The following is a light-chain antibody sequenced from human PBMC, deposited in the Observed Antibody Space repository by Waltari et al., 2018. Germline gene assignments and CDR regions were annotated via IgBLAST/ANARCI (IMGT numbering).Light chain of an antibody. J-gene: IGLJ3*02. CDR2: DVT. CDR1: SSDIGRYNY. V-gene: IGLV2-14*03. Sequence: QSALTQPASVSGSPGQSITISCTGTSSDIGRYNYVSWFQQRPGKAPKLMIYDVTKRPSGLSNRFSGSKSGNTASLTISGRQTEDEADYYCSSFTSSSSWVFGGGTRLTVL. CDR3: SSFTSSSSWV.